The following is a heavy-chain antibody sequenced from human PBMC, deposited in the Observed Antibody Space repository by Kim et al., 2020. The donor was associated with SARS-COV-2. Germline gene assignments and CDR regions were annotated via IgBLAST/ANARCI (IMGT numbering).Heavy chain of an antibody. D-gene: IGHD6-19*01. Sequence: GGSLRLSCAASGFTFDDYAIKWVRQVPGKGLEWVSNISRDGGEKKYADSVKGRFTISRDNSKKSVYLQMNSLRAEDTALYYCARGQQWLIKNWGQGTQVTV. V-gene: IGHV3-43*02. CDR2: ISRDGGEK. J-gene: IGHJ1*01. CDR3: ARGQQWLIKN. CDR1: GFTFDDYA.